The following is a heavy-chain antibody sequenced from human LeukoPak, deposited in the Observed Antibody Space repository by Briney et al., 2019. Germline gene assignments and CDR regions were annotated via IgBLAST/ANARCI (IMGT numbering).Heavy chain of an antibody. CDR2: IYYSGST. V-gene: IGHV4-59*01. J-gene: IGHJ4*02. D-gene: IGHD3-3*01. Sequence: SETLSLTCTVSGGSISSYYWSWIRQPPGKGLEWIGYIYYSGSTNYNPSLKSRVTISVDTSKNQFSLKLSSVTAADTAVYYCARVKFGFWSGPYYFDYWGQGTLVTVSS. CDR3: ARVKFGFWSGPYYFDY. CDR1: GGSISSYY.